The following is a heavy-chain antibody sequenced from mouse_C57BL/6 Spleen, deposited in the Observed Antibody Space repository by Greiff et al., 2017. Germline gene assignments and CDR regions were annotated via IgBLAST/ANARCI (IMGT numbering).Heavy chain of an antibody. CDR2: IDPEDGDT. J-gene: IGHJ3*01. CDR3: TTDYGSSFAY. V-gene: IGHV14-1*01. D-gene: IGHD1-1*01. CDR1: GFNIKDYY. Sequence: VQLQQSGAELVRPGASVKLSCTASGFNIKDYYMHWVKQRPEQGLEWIGRIDPEDGDTEYAPKFQGKDTMTADTSSNTAYLQLSSLTSEDTAVYYCTTDYGSSFAYWGQGTLVTVSA.